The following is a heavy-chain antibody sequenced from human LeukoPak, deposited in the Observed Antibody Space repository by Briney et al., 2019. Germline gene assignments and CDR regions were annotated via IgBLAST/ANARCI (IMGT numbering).Heavy chain of an antibody. CDR3: ATDRTDHLLSLYYMDV. CDR2: ISGYNGDT. V-gene: IGHV1-18*01. D-gene: IGHD3-22*01. Sequence: ASVKVSCKAANYRFTSYGISWVRQAPGQGLEWMGRISGYNGDTIYAQKFQGRLTMTTDTSTSTAYMELGSLRSDDTAVYYCATDRTDHLLSLYYMDVWGEGTVVTVSS. CDR1: NYRFTSYG. J-gene: IGHJ6*03.